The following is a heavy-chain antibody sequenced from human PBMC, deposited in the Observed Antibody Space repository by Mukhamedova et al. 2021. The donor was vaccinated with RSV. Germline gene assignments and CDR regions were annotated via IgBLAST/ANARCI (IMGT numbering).Heavy chain of an antibody. Sequence: YIYYSGSTYYNPSLKSRVTISVDTSKNQFSLKLSSVTAADTAVYYCARAGVVVAAGGYFDYWGQGTLVTASS. J-gene: IGHJ4*02. D-gene: IGHD2-15*01. CDR2: IYYSGST. CDR3: ARAGVVVAAGGYFDY. V-gene: IGHV4-30-4*01.